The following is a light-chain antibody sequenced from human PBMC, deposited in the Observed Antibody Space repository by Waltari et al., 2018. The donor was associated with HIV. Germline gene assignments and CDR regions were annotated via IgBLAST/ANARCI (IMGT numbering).Light chain of an antibody. Sequence: QSALTQPPSASGYPGQSVTVPGTGTSTAIAASIFVSWSQHQPGKAPRLTMSDVTQRPSGVPNRFSGSKSGNTASLTVSGLQAEDEATYYCSSDGGTSAGGSRKFYVIFGGGTKLTVL. CDR2: DVT. V-gene: IGLV2-8*01. J-gene: IGLJ2*01. CDR3: SSDGGTSAGGSRKFYVI. CDR1: STAIAASIF.